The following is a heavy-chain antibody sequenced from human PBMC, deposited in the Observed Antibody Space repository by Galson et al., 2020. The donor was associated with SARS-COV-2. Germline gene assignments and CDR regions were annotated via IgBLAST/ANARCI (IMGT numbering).Heavy chain of an antibody. Sequence: GGSLRISCAASGYTFSRYAMAWVRQAPGKGMEWVSGISGGGGSTYYADSVKGRLTISRDISQNTVYLQMRSRRPEDKAVYYCANDRCNDYGDRVHFWGQGTQVTVSS. V-gene: IGHV3-23*01. J-gene: IGHJ4*02. D-gene: IGHD4-17*01. CDR3: ANDRCNDYGDRVHF. CDR2: ISGGGGST. CDR1: GYTFSRYA.